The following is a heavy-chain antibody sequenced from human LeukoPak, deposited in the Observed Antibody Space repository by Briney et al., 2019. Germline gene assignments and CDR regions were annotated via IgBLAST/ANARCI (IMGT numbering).Heavy chain of an antibody. CDR1: GGSISSYY. D-gene: IGHD3-10*01. J-gene: IGHJ5*02. CDR3: ARGYYYGSGSYPWFDP. CDR2: IYYGGST. Sequence: PSETLSLTCTVSGGSISSYYWSWIRQPPGKGLERIGYIYYGGSTNYNPSLKSQVTISVDTSKSQFSLKLSSVTAADTAVYYCARGYYYGSGSYPWFDPWGQGTLVTVSS. V-gene: IGHV4-59*08.